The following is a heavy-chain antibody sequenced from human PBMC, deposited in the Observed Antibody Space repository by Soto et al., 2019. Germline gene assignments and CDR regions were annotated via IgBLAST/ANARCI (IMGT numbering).Heavy chain of an antibody. Sequence: GASVKVSFKASGYTFTSYGISWLRQAPGQGLEWMGWISAYNGNTNYAQKLQGRVTMTTDTSASTAYMELRSLRSDDTAVYYCARGGSYGPYYYGMDVWGQGTTVTVSS. CDR3: ARGGSYGPYYYGMDV. J-gene: IGHJ6*02. CDR1: GYTFTSYG. D-gene: IGHD1-26*01. CDR2: ISAYNGNT. V-gene: IGHV1-18*01.